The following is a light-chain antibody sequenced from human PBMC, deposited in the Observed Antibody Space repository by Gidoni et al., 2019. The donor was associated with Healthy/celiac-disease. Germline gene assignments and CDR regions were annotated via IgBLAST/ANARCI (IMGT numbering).Light chain of an antibody. CDR2: DVS. CDR1: SSDVGGYNY. J-gene: IGLJ2*01. CDR3: SSYTSSSTLVG. Sequence: QSALTQPASVSGSPGQSITFSCTGTSSDVGGYNYVTWYQQHPGKAPKLMIYDVSNRPSGVSNRFSGSKSGNTASLTISGLQAEDEADYYCSSYTSSSTLVGFGGGTKLTVL. V-gene: IGLV2-14*01.